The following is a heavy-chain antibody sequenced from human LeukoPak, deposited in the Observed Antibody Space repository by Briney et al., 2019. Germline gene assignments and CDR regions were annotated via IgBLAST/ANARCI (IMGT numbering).Heavy chain of an antibody. D-gene: IGHD5-18*01. V-gene: IGHV3-53*01. CDR3: AREGRGYTYGYNDAFGL. CDR2: MYSDGRT. CDR1: GFTVSSNY. J-gene: IGHJ3*01. Sequence: GGSLRLSCAASGFTVSSNYMSWVREAPGKGLVWVSVMYSDGRTKYADSVRGRFIISRDNSKNTLYLQMNSLRAEDTAVYYCAREGRGYTYGYNDAFGLWGQGTMVTVSS.